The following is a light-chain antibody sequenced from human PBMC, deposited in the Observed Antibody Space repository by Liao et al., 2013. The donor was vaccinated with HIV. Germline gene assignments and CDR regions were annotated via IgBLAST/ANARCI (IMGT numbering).Light chain of an antibody. Sequence: SYELTQAPSVSVSPGQTARITCSGDKLGDKYVSWYQQRPGRSPVLVIYQDNKRPSGIPERFSGSTSGNTATLTISGTQAIDEADYYCQTWDSTSYVFGTGTKVIVL. CDR1: KLGDKY. CDR2: QDN. CDR3: QTWDSTSYV. J-gene: IGLJ1*01. V-gene: IGLV3-1*01.